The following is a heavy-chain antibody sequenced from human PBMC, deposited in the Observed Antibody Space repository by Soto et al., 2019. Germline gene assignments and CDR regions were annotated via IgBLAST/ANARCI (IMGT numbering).Heavy chain of an antibody. Sequence: EVQLLESGGGLVQHGGSLRLSCAASGFTFSNYAMSWVRQAPGKGLAWVSVISASGATTYSADSVRGRFAISRDNSKNTLELQMNSLRAEDTAVDYCAKGGADYYGSGTFYMDSLGQGALVTVSS. D-gene: IGHD3-10*01. CDR3: AKGGADYYGSGTFYMDS. CDR2: ISASGATT. CDR1: GFTFSNYA. J-gene: IGHJ4*02. V-gene: IGHV3-23*01.